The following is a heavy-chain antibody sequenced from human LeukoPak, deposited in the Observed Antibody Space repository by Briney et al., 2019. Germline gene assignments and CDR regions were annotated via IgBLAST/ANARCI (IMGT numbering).Heavy chain of an antibody. CDR2: VISDGSGT. CDR3: TRSSAYSYGLS. Sequence: PGGSLRLSCAASGFTFSSYWMHWVRQAPGEGLVWVSRVISDGSGTLYADSVKGRFTISRDNAKNTLYLQMNSLRAEDTAVYYCTRSSAYSYGLSWGQGTLVTVSS. J-gene: IGHJ4*02. V-gene: IGHV3-74*01. CDR1: GFTFSSYW. D-gene: IGHD5-18*01.